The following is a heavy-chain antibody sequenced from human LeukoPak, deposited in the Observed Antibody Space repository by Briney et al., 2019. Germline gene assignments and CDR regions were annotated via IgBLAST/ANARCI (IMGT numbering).Heavy chain of an antibody. J-gene: IGHJ4*02. CDR3: AREGGPYRPLDY. Sequence: SETLSLTCTVSGASISTFYWTWIRQPPGKGLEWIGYIDYSGSTNYNTALQSRVTISAETSKNQVSLKLTSVTPADTAVYYCAREGGPYRPLDYSGQGTLVTVSS. CDR1: GASISTFY. V-gene: IGHV4-59*01. CDR2: IDYSGST.